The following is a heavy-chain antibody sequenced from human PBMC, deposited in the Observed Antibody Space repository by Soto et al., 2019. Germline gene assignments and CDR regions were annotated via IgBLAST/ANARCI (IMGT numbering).Heavy chain of an antibody. CDR2: IIPIFGTA. CDR1: GGTFSSYA. Sequence: SVKSPCKASGGTFSSYAISWVRQAPGQGLEWMGGIIPIFGTANYAQKFQGRVTITADESTSTAYMELSSLRSEDTAVYYCARRVDIVATWIFDYWGQGTLVTVSS. CDR3: ARRVDIVATWIFDY. J-gene: IGHJ4*02. V-gene: IGHV1-69*13. D-gene: IGHD5-12*01.